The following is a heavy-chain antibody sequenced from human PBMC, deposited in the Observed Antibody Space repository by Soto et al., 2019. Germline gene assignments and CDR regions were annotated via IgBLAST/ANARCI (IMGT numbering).Heavy chain of an antibody. CDR3: ARGPPLGY. CDR2: IYHSRST. CDR1: GASISSSSYY. J-gene: IGHJ4*02. V-gene: IGHV4-30-2*01. Sequence: PSETLSLTCTVYGASISSSSYYWGWIRQPPGKGLECIGYIYHSRSTYYNPSLKSRVTISVDRSKNQFSLKLSSVTAADTAVYYCARGPPLGYWGQGTLVTVSS.